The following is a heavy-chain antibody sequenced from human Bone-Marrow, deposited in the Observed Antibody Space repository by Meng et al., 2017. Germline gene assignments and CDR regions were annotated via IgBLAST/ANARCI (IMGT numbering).Heavy chain of an antibody. V-gene: IGHV1-8*01. D-gene: IGHD4-23*01. CDR2: LNPRTGNT. Sequence: QVQVVQSGDDVKKPGASVRVTCKASGYIFTNYDLNWVRQAAGQGPEWMGWLNPRTGNTGYAQKFQGRVTLTRDTSRSTAYMELSSLTSDDTAIYYCARDYGGNSGRFDPWGQGTLVTVSS. CDR3: ARDYGGNSGRFDP. CDR1: GYIFTNYD. J-gene: IGHJ5*02.